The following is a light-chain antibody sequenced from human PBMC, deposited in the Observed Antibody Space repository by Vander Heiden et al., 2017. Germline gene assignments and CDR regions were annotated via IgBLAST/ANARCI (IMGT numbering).Light chain of an antibody. CDR2: NNN. Sequence: QSVLTQPPSASGTPGQRVTISCSGSSSHIGSRTVNWYQHLPGTAPKLLIYNNNQRPSGVPDRISASKSGTSASLAVSGLQSEDEADYYCSAWDNSLNAWVFGGGTKLTVL. J-gene: IGLJ3*02. V-gene: IGLV1-44*01. CDR1: SSHIGSRT. CDR3: SAWDNSLNAWV.